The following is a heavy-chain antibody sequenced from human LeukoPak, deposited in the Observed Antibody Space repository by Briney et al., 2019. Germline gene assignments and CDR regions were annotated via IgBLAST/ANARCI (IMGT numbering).Heavy chain of an antibody. CDR2: INPNSGGT. V-gene: IGHV1-2*02. CDR1: GYTFTGYY. D-gene: IGHD1-7*01. Sequence: ASVKVSCKASGYTFTGYYMHWVRQAPGQGLEWMGWINPNSGGTNYAQKFQGRATMTRDTSISTTYMELSRLRSDDTAVYYCARGVSGWNYVGSYYYYMDVWGKGTTVTVSS. CDR3: ARGVSGWNYVGSYYYYMDV. J-gene: IGHJ6*03.